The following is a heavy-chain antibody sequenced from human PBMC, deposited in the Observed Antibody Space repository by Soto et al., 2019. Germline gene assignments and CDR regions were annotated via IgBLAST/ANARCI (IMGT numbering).Heavy chain of an antibody. CDR1: GYSFTSYW. CDR3: EVTSSWHSPGDY. Sequence: PGESLKISCKGSGYSFTSYWISWVRQMPGKGLEWIGSIDPSDSYTNYSPSFQGHVTISADKSISTAYLQWSSLKASDTAMYYCEVTSSWHSPGDYWGQGTLVTVSS. J-gene: IGHJ4*02. CDR2: IDPSDSYT. V-gene: IGHV5-10-1*01. D-gene: IGHD6-13*01.